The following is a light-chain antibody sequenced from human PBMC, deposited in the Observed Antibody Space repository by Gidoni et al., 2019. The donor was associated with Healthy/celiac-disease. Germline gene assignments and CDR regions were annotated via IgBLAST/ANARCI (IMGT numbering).Light chain of an antibody. CDR1: SSHIGSNY. V-gene: IGLV1-47*02. J-gene: IGLJ2*01. Sequence: QSVLTQPPSASGTPGQRVTISCSGSSSHIGSNYVYWYQQLPGTAPKLLIYSNNQRPSGVPARFSGSKSGTSSSLAISGLRSEDEADYYCAAWDDSLSGHVVFGGGTKLTVL. CDR2: SNN. CDR3: AAWDDSLSGHVV.